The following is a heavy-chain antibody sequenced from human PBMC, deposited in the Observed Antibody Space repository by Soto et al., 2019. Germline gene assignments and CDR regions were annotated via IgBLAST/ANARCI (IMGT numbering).Heavy chain of an antibody. D-gene: IGHD7-27*01. CDR3: ARDAGPGVFDY. V-gene: IGHV3-53*04. CDR1: GFTVSSNY. CDR2: IYSGGST. Sequence: GGSLRLSCAASGFTVSSNYMSWVRQAPGKGLEWVSVIYSGGSTYYADSVKGRFTISRHNSKNTLYLQMNSLGAEDTAVYYCARDAGPGVFDYWGQGTLVTVSS. J-gene: IGHJ4*02.